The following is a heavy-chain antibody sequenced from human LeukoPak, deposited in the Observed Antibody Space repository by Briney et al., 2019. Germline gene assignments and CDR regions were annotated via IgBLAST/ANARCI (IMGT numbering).Heavy chain of an antibody. CDR3: ARVPTAVTTSWYFDY. CDR2: ISAYNGNT. Sequence: ASVKVSCKASGYTFTSYYMHWVRQAPGQGLEWMGWISAYNGNTNYAQKLQGRVTMTTDTSTSTAYMELRSLRSDDTAVYYCARVPTAVTTSWYFDYWGQGTLVTVSS. V-gene: IGHV1-18*04. J-gene: IGHJ4*02. CDR1: GYTFTSYY. D-gene: IGHD4-17*01.